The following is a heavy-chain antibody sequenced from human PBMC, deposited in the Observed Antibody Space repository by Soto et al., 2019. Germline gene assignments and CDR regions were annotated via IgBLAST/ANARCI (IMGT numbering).Heavy chain of an antibody. CDR2: IIPIFRTA. CDR3: ARGGLSIGDNNWFDP. Sequence: GASVKVSCKSSGGTFSSYAISWVRQAPGQGLEWMGGIIPIFRTANYAQKFQGRVTITADKSTSTAYMELSGLRSEDAAMYYCARGGLSIGDNNWFDPWGQGTLVTVSS. CDR1: GGTFSSYA. D-gene: IGHD2-21*01. J-gene: IGHJ5*02. V-gene: IGHV1-69*06.